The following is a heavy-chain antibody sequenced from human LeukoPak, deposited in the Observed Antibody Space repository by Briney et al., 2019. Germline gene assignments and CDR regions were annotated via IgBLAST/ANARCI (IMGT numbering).Heavy chain of an antibody. J-gene: IGHJ3*02. CDR1: GGSISNYY. D-gene: IGHD3-10*01. V-gene: IGHV4-59*01. Sequence: PSETLSLTCSVSGGSISNYYWSWIRQPPGKGLEWIGYIFYSGGTNYNPSLKSRVTISVDTSKNQFSLKLSSVTAADAAVYYCAREGYYGSGSRDAFDIWGQGPMVTVSS. CDR3: AREGYYGSGSRDAFDI. CDR2: IFYSGGT.